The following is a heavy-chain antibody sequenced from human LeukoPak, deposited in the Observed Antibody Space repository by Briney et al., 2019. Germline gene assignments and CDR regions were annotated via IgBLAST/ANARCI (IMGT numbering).Heavy chain of an antibody. D-gene: IGHD5-18*01. Sequence: GGSLRLSCAAPGFTFSSYSMNWVRQAPGKGLEWVSSISSSSSYIYYADSVKGRFTISRDNAKNSLYLQMNSLRAEDTAVYYCARDPGYGPPFDYWGQGTLVTVSS. CDR3: ARDPGYGPPFDY. V-gene: IGHV3-21*04. CDR2: ISSSSSYI. J-gene: IGHJ4*02. CDR1: GFTFSSYS.